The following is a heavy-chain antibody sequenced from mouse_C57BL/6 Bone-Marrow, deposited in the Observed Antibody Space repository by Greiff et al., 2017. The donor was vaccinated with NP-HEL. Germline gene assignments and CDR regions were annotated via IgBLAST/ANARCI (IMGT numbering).Heavy chain of an antibody. Sequence: EVQLVESGGGLVQPGGSLKLSCAASGFTFCDYGMAWVRQAPRQGPEWVAFISNLAYSIYYADTVTGRFTISRENAKNTLYLEMSSLRSEDTAMYYCARLYYGYDCWYFDVWGTGTTVTVSS. CDR2: ISNLAYSI. CDR3: ARLYYGYDCWYFDV. V-gene: IGHV5-15*01. D-gene: IGHD2-2*01. CDR1: GFTFCDYG. J-gene: IGHJ1*03.